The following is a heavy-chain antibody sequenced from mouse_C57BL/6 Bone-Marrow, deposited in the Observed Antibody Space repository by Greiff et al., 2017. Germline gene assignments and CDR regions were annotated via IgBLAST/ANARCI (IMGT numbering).Heavy chain of an antibody. CDR2: IWWDDDK. V-gene: IGHV8-8*01. Sequence: QVQLKESGPGILQPSQTLSLTCSFSGFSLSTFGMGVGWIRPPSGKGLVWLAHIWWDDDKYYNPALKSRLTISKDTSKNQVFLKIANVDTAATATYYCARVGSSFSYWYFDVWGTGTTVTVSS. CDR3: ARVGSSFSYWYFDV. D-gene: IGHD1-1*01. CDR1: GFSLSTFGMG. J-gene: IGHJ1*03.